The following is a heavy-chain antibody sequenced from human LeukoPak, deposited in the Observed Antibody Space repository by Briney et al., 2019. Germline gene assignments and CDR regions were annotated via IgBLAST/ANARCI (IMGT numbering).Heavy chain of an antibody. Sequence: SGGSLRLSCAASGFTXXXYWMSXVRQAPGXGLXXVANIKQDGSEKYYVDSVKGRFTISRDNAKNSLYLQMNSLRAEDTAVYYCASNWGSWRRFDYWGQGTLVTVSS. CDR1: GFTXXXYW. J-gene: IGHJ4*02. CDR3: ASNWGSWRRFDY. V-gene: IGHV3-7*03. CDR2: IKQDGSEK. D-gene: IGHD7-27*01.